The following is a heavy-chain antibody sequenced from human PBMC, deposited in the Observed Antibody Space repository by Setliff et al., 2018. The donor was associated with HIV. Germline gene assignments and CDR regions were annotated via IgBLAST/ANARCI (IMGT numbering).Heavy chain of an antibody. CDR2: IYSSGNT. D-gene: IGHD6-19*01. CDR3: AREEKLSAVAGTMYYYYAMDV. CDR1: GGSIRSDSYY. V-gene: IGHV4-61*02. J-gene: IGHJ6*02. Sequence: SETLSLTCTVSGGSIRSDSYYWTWIRQPAGEGLEWIGRIYSSGNTNYNPSLESRVTISVDTSKNQFSLKLSSVTAADTAVYYCAREEKLSAVAGTMYYYYAMDVWGQGTTVTGSS.